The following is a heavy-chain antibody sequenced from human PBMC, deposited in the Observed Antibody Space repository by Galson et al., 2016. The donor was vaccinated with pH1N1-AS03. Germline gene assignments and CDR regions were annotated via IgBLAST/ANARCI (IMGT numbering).Heavy chain of an antibody. V-gene: IGHV1-69*10. Sequence: SVKVSCKASGGTFTSHAVSWMRQAPGQGLEWMGGIILSLGMTHYARDFKDRVTFTADESATTVYLELSSLIAEDTAAHYCARGKRDGYNLGAVEYWGQGTQVTVSS. J-gene: IGHJ4*02. CDR1: GGTFTSHA. CDR3: ARGKRDGYNLGAVEY. CDR2: IILSLGMT. D-gene: IGHD5-24*01.